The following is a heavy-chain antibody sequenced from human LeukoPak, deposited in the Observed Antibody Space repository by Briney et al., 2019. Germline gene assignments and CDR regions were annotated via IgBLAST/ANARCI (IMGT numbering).Heavy chain of an antibody. D-gene: IGHD2-2*01. CDR3: ATGLGGYCSSTSCQKTSDY. J-gene: IGHJ4*02. CDR1: GGTFSSYA. Sequence: ASVKVSCKASGGTFSSYAISWVRQAPGQGLEWMGGIIPIFGTAIYAQKFQGRVTMTEDTSTDTAYMELSSLRSEDTAVYYCATGLGGYCSSTSCQKTSDYWGQGTLVTVSS. V-gene: IGHV1-69*06. CDR2: IIPIFGTA.